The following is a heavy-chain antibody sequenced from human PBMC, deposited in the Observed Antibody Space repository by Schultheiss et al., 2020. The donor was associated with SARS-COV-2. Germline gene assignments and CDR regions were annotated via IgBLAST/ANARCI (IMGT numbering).Heavy chain of an antibody. J-gene: IGHJ1*01. CDR3: ARVSSSSWYNYFQH. V-gene: IGHV3-53*05. CDR2: IYSGGST. D-gene: IGHD6-13*01. Sequence: GGSLRLSCAASGFTVSSNYMSWVRQAPGKGLEWVSVIYSGGSTYYADSVKGRFTISRDNSKNTLYLQMNSLRAEDTAVYYCARVSSSSWYNYFQHWGQGTLVTVSS. CDR1: GFTVSSNY.